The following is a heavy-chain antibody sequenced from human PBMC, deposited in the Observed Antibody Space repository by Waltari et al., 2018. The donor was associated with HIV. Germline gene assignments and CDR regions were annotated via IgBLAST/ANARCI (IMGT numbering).Heavy chain of an antibody. J-gene: IGHJ3*01. CDR2: IKSKADGGTI. D-gene: IGHD3-10*01. V-gene: IGHV3-15*02. CDR1: GLTLTNAW. CDR3: TTTFSLTLNRGALLLQSPDALDL. Sequence: EVQLVESGGALVKPGGSLRLSCAVSGLTLTNAWMTWVRQTPGKGLEWVGLIKSKADGGTIHYAAVVKGRFSISRDDSENTLYLQMNSLQTDDTAVYYCTTTFSLTLNRGALLLQSPDALDLWGQGTLVTVSS.